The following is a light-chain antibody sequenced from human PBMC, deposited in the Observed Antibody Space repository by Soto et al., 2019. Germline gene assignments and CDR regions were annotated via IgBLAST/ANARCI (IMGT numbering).Light chain of an antibody. CDR1: QSVSSY. J-gene: IGKJ5*01. V-gene: IGKV3-11*01. CDR3: QQRSNWPAFT. Sequence: EIVLTQSPATLSLSPGDRATLSCRASQSVSSYLAWYQQKPGQAPRLLIYDASNRATGIPARFSGSGSGTDFPLTISSLVHEDFAVYYCQQRSNWPAFTFGQGTRLEIK. CDR2: DAS.